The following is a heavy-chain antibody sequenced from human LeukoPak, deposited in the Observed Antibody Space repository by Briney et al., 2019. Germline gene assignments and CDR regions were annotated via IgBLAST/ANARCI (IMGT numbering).Heavy chain of an antibody. CDR1: GGSISSYY. CDR3: ARGTVVVPAASGXYYXXXMDX. Sequence: SETLSLTCTVSGGSISSYYWSWIRQPPGKGLEWIGYIYYSGSTNYNPSLKSRVTISVDTSKNQFSLKLSSVTAADTAVYYCARGTVVVPAASGXYYXXXMDXXXKGXTVX. J-gene: IGHJ6*03. CDR2: IYYSGST. V-gene: IGHV4-59*01. D-gene: IGHD2-2*01.